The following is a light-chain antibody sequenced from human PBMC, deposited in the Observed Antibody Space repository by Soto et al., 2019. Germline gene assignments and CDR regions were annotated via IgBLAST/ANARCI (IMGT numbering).Light chain of an antibody. V-gene: IGLV2-14*01. J-gene: IGLJ1*01. CDR1: SRDVGGYNY. CDR2: DVS. CDR3: SSYRSSSTLYV. Sequence: QSVLTQPASVSGSPGQSITISCTGTSRDVGGYNYVSWYQQHPGKAPKLMIFDVSNRPSGVSIRFSGSKSGNTASLTISGLQAEDEADYYCSSYRSSSTLYVFGTGNKVTVL.